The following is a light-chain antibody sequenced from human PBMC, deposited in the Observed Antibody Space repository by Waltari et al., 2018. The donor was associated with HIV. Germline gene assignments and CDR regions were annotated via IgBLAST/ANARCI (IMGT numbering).Light chain of an antibody. J-gene: IGLJ3*02. Sequence: QSVLTQPPSVSAAPGQKVTIPCSRSSSNIGTDYVSWYQHVPGAAPRLLIYDKSKRPSGIPDRFSGSESGTSATLAITGLQTGDEADYYCGTWDRTLGGGVFGGGTKLTVL. CDR3: GTWDRTLGGGV. V-gene: IGLV1-51*01. CDR1: SSNIGTDY. CDR2: DKS.